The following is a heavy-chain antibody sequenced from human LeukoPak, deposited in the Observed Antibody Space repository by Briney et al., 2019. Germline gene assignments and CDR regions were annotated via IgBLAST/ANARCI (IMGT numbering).Heavy chain of an antibody. CDR1: GGSFSRYY. D-gene: IGHD1-20*01. CDR2: TNQRGTT. J-gene: IGHJ5*02. V-gene: IGHV4-34*01. Sequence: SETLSLTCTVYGGSFSRYYWLWIRQPPGKGLERIGETNQRGTTNYNPSLKSRVTISVDTSKSQFSLNLRSATAADTAVYYCARDGGPDNYWFDPWGQGSLVTVSS. CDR3: ARDGGPDNYWFDP.